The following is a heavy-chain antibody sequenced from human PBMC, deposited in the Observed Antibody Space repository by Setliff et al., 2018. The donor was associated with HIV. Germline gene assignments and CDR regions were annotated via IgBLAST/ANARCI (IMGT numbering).Heavy chain of an antibody. D-gene: IGHD6-19*01. CDR3: AREPSPSQWQPLYFDV. V-gene: IGHV4-4*07. CDR2: IYTSGIT. Sequence: SETLSLTCNVSGASTSAYFLSWVRHPAGKGLEWIGHIYTSGITNHNPSLKSRVTMPLDTSKEQFSLRLRSVTAADTAIYYCAREPSPSQWQPLYFDVWGRGILVTVSS. J-gene: IGHJ4*02. CDR1: GASTSAYF.